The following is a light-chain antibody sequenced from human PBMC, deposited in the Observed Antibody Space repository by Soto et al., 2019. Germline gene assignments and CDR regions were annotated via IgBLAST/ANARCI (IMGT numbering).Light chain of an antibody. V-gene: IGKV1-16*01. Sequence: DIQMTQSPPSLSASVGDRVTITCRASKGINNYLAWFQQQPGTAPKPLIYATSTLHSGVPSRFTGSGSGTEFTLTITSLQPEDLGTYYCLQHNSYPLTFGPGTKVEIK. CDR2: ATS. CDR1: KGINNY. CDR3: LQHNSYPLT. J-gene: IGKJ3*01.